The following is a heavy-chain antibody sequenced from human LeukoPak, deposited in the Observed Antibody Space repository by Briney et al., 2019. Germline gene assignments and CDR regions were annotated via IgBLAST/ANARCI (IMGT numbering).Heavy chain of an antibody. CDR2: INPNSGGT. D-gene: IGHD3-10*01. CDR1: GYTFTGYY. J-gene: IGHJ3*02. Sequence: ASVKVSCKASGYTFTGYYMHWVRQAPGQGLEWMGWINPNSGGTNYAQKFQGRVTMTRDTSISTAYMELSRLRSDDTAAYYCASNEGITMVRGADDAFDIWGQGTMVTVSS. CDR3: ASNEGITMVRGADDAFDI. V-gene: IGHV1-2*02.